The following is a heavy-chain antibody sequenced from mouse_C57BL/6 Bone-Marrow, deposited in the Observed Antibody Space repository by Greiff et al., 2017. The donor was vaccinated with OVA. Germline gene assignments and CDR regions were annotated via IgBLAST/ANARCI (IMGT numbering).Heavy chain of an antibody. CDR3: ARSPYYGSSYYFDY. CDR1: GFSLSTSGMG. D-gene: IGHD1-1*01. V-gene: IGHV8-12*01. J-gene: IGHJ2*01. Sequence: SLTCSFSGFSLSTSGMGVSWIRQPSGKGLEWLAHIYWDDDKRYNPSLKSRLTISKDTSRNQVFLKITSVDTADTATYYCARSPYYGSSYYFDYWGQGTTLTVSS. CDR2: IYWDDDK.